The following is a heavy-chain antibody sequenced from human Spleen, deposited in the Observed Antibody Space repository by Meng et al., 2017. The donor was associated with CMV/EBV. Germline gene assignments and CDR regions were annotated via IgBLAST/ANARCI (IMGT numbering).Heavy chain of an antibody. CDR2: INPSGGST. D-gene: IGHD2-2*02. CDR3: ARDLAIPQDSLGPNPHNYYYGMDV. Sequence: ASVKVSCKASGYTFTSYYMHWVRQAPGQGLEWMGIINPSGGSTSYAQKFQGRVTMTRDTSTSTVYMELSSLRSEDTAVYYCARDLAIPQDSLGPNPHNYYYGMDVWGQGTTVTVSS. V-gene: IGHV1-46*01. CDR1: GYTFTSYY. J-gene: IGHJ6*02.